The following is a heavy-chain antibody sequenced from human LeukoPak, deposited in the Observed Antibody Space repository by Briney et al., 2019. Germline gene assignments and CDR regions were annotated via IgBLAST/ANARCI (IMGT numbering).Heavy chain of an antibody. CDR1: GFTFSSYS. CDR3: ARGYSSSWRNDAFDI. V-gene: IGHV3-72*01. D-gene: IGHD6-13*01. Sequence: GSLRLSCAASGFTFSSYSMNWVRQAPGKGLEWVGRTRNKANSYTTEYAASVKGKFTISRDESENSVYLQMNSLKTEDTAVYYCARGYSSSWRNDAFDIWGQGTMVSVSS. J-gene: IGHJ3*02. CDR2: TRNKANSYTT.